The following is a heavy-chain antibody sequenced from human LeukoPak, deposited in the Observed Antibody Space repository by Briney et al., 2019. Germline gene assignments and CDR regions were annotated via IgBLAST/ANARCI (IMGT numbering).Heavy chain of an antibody. V-gene: IGHV1-2*02. CDR1: GYTFTGYY. Sequence: ASVKVSCKASGYTFTGYYMHWVRQAPGQGLEWMGWINPNSGGTNYAQKFQGRVTMTRDTSISTAYMELSRLRSDDTAVYYCARANPLTDYYYGMDVWGQGTTVTVSS. CDR2: INPNSGGT. D-gene: IGHD1-14*01. J-gene: IGHJ6*02. CDR3: ARANPLTDYYYGMDV.